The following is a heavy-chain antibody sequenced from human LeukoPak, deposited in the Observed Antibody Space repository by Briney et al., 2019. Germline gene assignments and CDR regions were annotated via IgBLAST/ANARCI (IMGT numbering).Heavy chain of an antibody. CDR3: AKAGSSGWYWLNAFDI. V-gene: IGHV3-30*04. D-gene: IGHD6-19*01. Sequence: GGSLRLSCAASGFIFSSYAMHWVRQAPGKGLEWVAVISYDGSNKYYADSVKGRFTISRDNSKNTLYLQMNSLRAEDTAVYYCAKAGSSGWYWLNAFDIWGQGTMVTVSS. J-gene: IGHJ3*02. CDR1: GFIFSSYA. CDR2: ISYDGSNK.